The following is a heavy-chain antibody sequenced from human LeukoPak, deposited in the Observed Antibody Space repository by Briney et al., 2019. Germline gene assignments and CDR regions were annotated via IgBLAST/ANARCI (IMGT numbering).Heavy chain of an antibody. Sequence: GGSLRLSCAASGFTFSSYSMNWVRQAPGKGLEWVSYISSSISTIYHADSVKGRFTISRDNAKNSLYLQMNTLRAEDTAVYYCARDRIAAAHYFDYWGQGTLVTVSS. CDR1: GFTFSSYS. CDR2: ISSSISTI. J-gene: IGHJ4*02. CDR3: ARDRIAAAHYFDY. D-gene: IGHD6-13*01. V-gene: IGHV3-48*04.